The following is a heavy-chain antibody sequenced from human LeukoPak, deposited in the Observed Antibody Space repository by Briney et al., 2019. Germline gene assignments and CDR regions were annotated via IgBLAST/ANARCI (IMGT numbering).Heavy chain of an antibody. J-gene: IGHJ6*02. D-gene: IGHD2-15*01. V-gene: IGHV3-9*01. CDR2: INWNSGSI. CDR1: GFTFDDYA. Sequence: GGSLRLSCAASGFTFDDYAMHWVRQAPGKGLEWVSGINWNSGSIGYADSVKGRFTISRDNAKNTLYLQMNSLRAEDTALYYCAKGGYCSGGTCYPMDVWGQGTTVTVSS. CDR3: AKGGYCSGGTCYPMDV.